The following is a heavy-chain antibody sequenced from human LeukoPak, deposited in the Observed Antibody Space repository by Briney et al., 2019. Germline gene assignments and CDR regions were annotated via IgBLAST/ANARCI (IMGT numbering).Heavy chain of an antibody. CDR3: ARATGLRRGATGPYYFDY. CDR2: ISYDGSNK. CDR1: GFTFSSYA. V-gene: IGHV3-30-3*01. J-gene: IGHJ4*02. Sequence: PGGSLRLSCAASGFTFSSYAMHWVRQAPGKGLEWVAVISYDGSNKYYADSVKGRFTISRDNSKNTLYLQMNSLRAEDTAVYYCARATGLRRGATGPYYFDYWGQGTLVTVSS. D-gene: IGHD4-17*01.